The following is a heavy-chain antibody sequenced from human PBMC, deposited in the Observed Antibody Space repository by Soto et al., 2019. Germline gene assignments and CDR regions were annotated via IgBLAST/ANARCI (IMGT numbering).Heavy chain of an antibody. J-gene: IGHJ4*02. V-gene: IGHV3-30*18. CDR3: AKDWDGRGRDFWSGYYISYFDY. CDR2: ISYDGSNK. D-gene: IGHD3-3*01. CDR1: GFTFSSYG. Sequence: PGGSLRLSCAASGFTFSSYGMHWVRQAPGKGLEWVAVISYDGSNKYYADSVKGRFTISRDNSKNTLYLQMNSLRAEDMAVYYCAKDWDGRGRDFWSGYYISYFDYWGQGTLVTVSS.